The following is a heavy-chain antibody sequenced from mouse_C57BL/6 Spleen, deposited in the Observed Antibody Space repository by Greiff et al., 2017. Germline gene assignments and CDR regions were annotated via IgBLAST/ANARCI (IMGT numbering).Heavy chain of an antibody. Sequence: VKLMESGPGLVKPSQSLFLTCSITGFPITSGYYWIWIRQSPGKPLEWMGYITHSGETFYNPSLQSPISITRETSKNQFFLQLNSVTTEDTAMYYCAGDTRGSYYFDDWGQGTTLTVSS. CDR2: ITHSGET. J-gene: IGHJ2*01. D-gene: IGHD1-1*02. CDR3: AGDTRGSYYFDD. V-gene: IGHV12-3*01. CDR1: GFPITSGYY.